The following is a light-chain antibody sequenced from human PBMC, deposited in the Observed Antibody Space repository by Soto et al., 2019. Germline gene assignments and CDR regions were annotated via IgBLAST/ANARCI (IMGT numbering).Light chain of an antibody. CDR2: DAS. V-gene: IGKV3-11*01. J-gene: IGKJ4*01. Sequence: ELVMTHSPATLSVSPGERATLSCRASQSVSSYLAWYQQKPGQAPRLLIYDASNRATGIPARFSGSGSGTDFTLTISSLEPEDFEVYYCQQRSKWPPLTFGGGTKVDIK. CDR1: QSVSSY. CDR3: QQRSKWPPLT.